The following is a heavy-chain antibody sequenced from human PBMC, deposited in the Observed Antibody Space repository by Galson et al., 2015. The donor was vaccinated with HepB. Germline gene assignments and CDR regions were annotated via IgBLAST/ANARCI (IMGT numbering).Heavy chain of an antibody. CDR1: GFTFSNYV. Sequence: SLRLSCAVSGFTFSNYVMNWVRQAPGKGLEWVSDISGSGGRTYYADSVKGRSTIARDNSKNTLYLQMNSLRVEDTAAYYCAARYSSSWFYFDYWGQGTLVTVSS. J-gene: IGHJ4*02. V-gene: IGHV3-23*01. D-gene: IGHD6-13*01. CDR2: ISGSGGRT. CDR3: AARYSSSWFYFDY.